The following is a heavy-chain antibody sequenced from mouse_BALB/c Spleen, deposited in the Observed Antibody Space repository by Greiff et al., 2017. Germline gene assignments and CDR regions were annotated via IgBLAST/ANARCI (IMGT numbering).Heavy chain of an antibody. J-gene: IGHJ2*01. CDR3: ARGVRLGY. CDR1: GYTFTSYV. V-gene: IGHV1-14*01. D-gene: IGHD2-14*01. Sequence: VQLQQSGPELVKPGASVKMSCKASGYTFTSYVMHWVKQKPGQGLEWIGYINPYSDGTKYNEKFKGKATLTSDKSSSTAYMELSSLTSEDSAVYYCARGVRLGYWGQGTTLTVSS. CDR2: INPYSDGT.